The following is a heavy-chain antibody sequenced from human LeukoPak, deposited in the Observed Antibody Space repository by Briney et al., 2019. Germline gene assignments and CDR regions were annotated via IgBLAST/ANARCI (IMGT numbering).Heavy chain of an antibody. J-gene: IGHJ4*02. CDR2: ISGSGGST. D-gene: IGHD3-3*01. CDR1: GFTFSSYA. CDR3: AKVGRFLEWLSLGY. V-gene: IGHV3-23*01. Sequence: GGSLRLSCAASGFTFSSYAMSWVRQAPGKGLEWVAAISGSGGSTYYTDSVKGRFTISRDYSKNPLYLQMNSLRAEDTAVYYCAKVGRFLEWLSLGYWGQGTLVTVSS.